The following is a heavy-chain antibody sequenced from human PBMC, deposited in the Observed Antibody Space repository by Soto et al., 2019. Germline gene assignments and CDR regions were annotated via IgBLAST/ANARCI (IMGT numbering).Heavy chain of an antibody. CDR3: LIAVAGSFAPDY. Sequence: GGSLRLSCAASGFTFSTYSMNWVRQAPGKGLEWVSYISSSSTYIYYADSVKGRFTISRDNAENSLYLQMNSLRAEDTAVYYCLIAVAGSFAPDYWGQGTLVTVSS. CDR2: ISSSSTYI. D-gene: IGHD6-19*01. J-gene: IGHJ4*02. V-gene: IGHV3-21*01. CDR1: GFTFSTYS.